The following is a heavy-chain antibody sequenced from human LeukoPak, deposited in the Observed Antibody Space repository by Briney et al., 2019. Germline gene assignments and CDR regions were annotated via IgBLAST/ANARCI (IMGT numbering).Heavy chain of an antibody. CDR2: ISSSGSTI. CDR3: ARERSNHRPLNYYGSGSYDDNFDY. V-gene: IGHV3-48*03. Sequence: GGSLRLSCAASGFTFSSYEMNWVRQAPGKGLEWVSYISSSGSTIYYADSVKGRFTISRDNAKNSLYLQMNSLRAEDTAVYYCARERSNHRPLNYYGSGSYDDNFDYWGQGTLVTVSP. CDR1: GFTFSSYE. J-gene: IGHJ4*02. D-gene: IGHD3-10*01.